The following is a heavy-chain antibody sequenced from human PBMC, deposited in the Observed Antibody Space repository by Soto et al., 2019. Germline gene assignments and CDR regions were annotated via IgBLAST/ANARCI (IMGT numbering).Heavy chain of an antibody. CDR1: GFTLNSFF. J-gene: IGHJ5*02. V-gene: IGHV3-74*01. D-gene: IGHD3-22*01. CDR2: INNDGSST. CDR3: VRDQDSRGYSVFNL. Sequence: GSLRLSCAASGFTLNSFFMHWVRQVPGKGLMWVSRINNDGSSTSYADSVKGRFTISRDNAKNTLYLQMNSLRAEDTAVYFCVRDQDSRGYSVFNLWGQGAQVTVSS.